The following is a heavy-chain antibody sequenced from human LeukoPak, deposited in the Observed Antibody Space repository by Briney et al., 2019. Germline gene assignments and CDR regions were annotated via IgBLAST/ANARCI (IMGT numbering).Heavy chain of an antibody. CDR1: GFTFSSYE. D-gene: IGHD6-6*01. CDR3: ARDQLVQSYATMDV. Sequence: AGSLRLSCAASGFTFSSYEMKWVRQAPGPGLEWVSYISSSGSTIYYADSVKGRFTISRDNAKNSLYLQMNSLRAEDTAVYYCARDQLVQSYATMDVWGQGTTVTVSS. CDR2: ISSSGSTI. J-gene: IGHJ6*02. V-gene: IGHV3-48*03.